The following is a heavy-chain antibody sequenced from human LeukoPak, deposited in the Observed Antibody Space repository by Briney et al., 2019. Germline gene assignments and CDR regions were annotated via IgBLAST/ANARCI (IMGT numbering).Heavy chain of an antibody. Sequence: GGSLRLTCAASGFTFSSYSMNWVRQAPGKGLEWVSYISSSSSTIYYADSVKGRFTISRDNAKNSLYLQMNSLRAEDTALYYCAKDPGLRSYYYYGMDVWGQGTTVTVSS. V-gene: IGHV3-48*01. CDR1: GFTFSSYS. CDR3: AKDPGLRSYYYYGMDV. J-gene: IGHJ6*02. CDR2: ISSSSSTI. D-gene: IGHD5-12*01.